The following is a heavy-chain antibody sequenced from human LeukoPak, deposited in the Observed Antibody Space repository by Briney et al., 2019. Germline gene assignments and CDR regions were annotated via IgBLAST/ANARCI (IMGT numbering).Heavy chain of an antibody. CDR2: ISWNGGSV. CDR1: GFTFDDYV. D-gene: IGHD2-2*01. J-gene: IGHJ6*03. V-gene: IGHV3-9*01. Sequence: TGRSLRLSCAASGFTFDDYVMHWVRQAPGKGLEWVSGISWNGGSVGYADSVKGRFTISRDNAKNSLYLQMNSLRAEDTAVYYCARGLIVVPTTMLYMDVWGKGTTVAVSS. CDR3: ARGLIVVPTTMLYMDV.